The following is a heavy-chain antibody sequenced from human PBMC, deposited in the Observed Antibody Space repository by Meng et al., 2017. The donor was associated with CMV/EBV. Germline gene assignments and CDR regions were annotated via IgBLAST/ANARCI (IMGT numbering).Heavy chain of an antibody. D-gene: IGHD3-22*01. CDR2: IKSKTDGGTT. CDR1: GFTFSNAW. V-gene: IGHV3-15*01. Sequence: GESLKISCAASGFTFSNAWMSWVRQAPGKGLEWVGRIKSKTDGGTTDYAAPVKGRFTISRGDSKNTLYLQMNSLKTEDTAVYYCTTAGYYYDSSGYLYFDYWGQGTLVTVSS. CDR3: TTAGYYYDSSGYLYFDY. J-gene: IGHJ4*02.